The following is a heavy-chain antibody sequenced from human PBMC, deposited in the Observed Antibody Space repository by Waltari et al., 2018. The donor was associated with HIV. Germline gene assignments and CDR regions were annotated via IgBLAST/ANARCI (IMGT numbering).Heavy chain of an antibody. D-gene: IGHD3-10*01. Sequence: QVQLHQWGPGLLKPSETPSRPCAVQGGSSSNDYWSWIRQPPGKGLEWIAEINHSGRTNYNPSLKSRLTISVDTSKTQFSVKLTSVTAADTAVYFCARGQYGPGSREDYCGQGTLVTVAS. CDR2: INHSGRT. J-gene: IGHJ4*02. CDR1: GGSSSNDY. CDR3: ARGQYGPGSREDY. V-gene: IGHV4-34*01.